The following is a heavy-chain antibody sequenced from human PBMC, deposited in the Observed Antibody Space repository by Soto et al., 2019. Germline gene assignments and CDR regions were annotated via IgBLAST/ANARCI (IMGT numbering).Heavy chain of an antibody. D-gene: IGHD2-15*01. CDR2: IYYSGST. Sequence: FVPQCLPWTVAYGTSSNRGYHWGWKRQPPGKGLEGIGSIYYSGSTYYNPSLKSRVTISVDTSKNQFSLKLSSVTATDTAVYYCARQDRGYCSGGSCSLLSYSSCMDVWGQGTTVTRLL. J-gene: IGHJ6*02. V-gene: IGHV4-39*01. CDR3: ARQDRGYCSGGSCSLLSYSSCMDV. CDR1: YGTSSNRGYH.